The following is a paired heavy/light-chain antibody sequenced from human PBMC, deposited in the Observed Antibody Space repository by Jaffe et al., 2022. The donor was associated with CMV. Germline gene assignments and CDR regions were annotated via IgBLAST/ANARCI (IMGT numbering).Light chain of an antibody. CDR2: GNS. V-gene: IGLV1-40*01. CDR3: QSYDSSLSAL. Sequence: QSVLTQPPSVSGAPGQRVTISCTGSSSNIGAGYDVHWYQQLPGTAPKLLIYGNSNRPSGVPDRFSGSKSGTSASLAITGLQAEDEADYYCQSYDSSLSALFGTGTKVTVL. CDR1: SSNIGAGYD. J-gene: IGLJ1*01.
Heavy chain of an antibody. CDR2: INSDGSST. J-gene: IGHJ5*02. D-gene: IGHD3-22*01. CDR3: ASNYYDSSGYLYWFDP. V-gene: IGHV3-74*01. CDR1: GFTFSSYW. Sequence: EVQLVESGGGLVQPGGSLRLSCAASGFTFSSYWMHWVRQAPGKGLVWVSRINSDGSSTSYADSVKGRFTISRDNAKNTLYLQMNSLRAEDTAVYYCASNYYDSSGYLYWFDPWGQGTLVTVSS.